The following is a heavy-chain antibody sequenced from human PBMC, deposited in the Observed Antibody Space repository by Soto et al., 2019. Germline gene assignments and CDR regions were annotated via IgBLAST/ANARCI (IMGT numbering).Heavy chain of an antibody. V-gene: IGHV3-23*01. CDR1: GFPFGTTD. Sequence: GGSLRLSCAASGFPFGTTDMSWVRQAPGEGLEWVSTIDGSGGITFYADSVKGRFTISRDNSRNTVYLQMNSLRGDDTALYYCVKNSGWFNTWGQGALATVSS. D-gene: IGHD3-10*01. CDR2: IDGSGGIT. CDR3: VKNSGWFNT. J-gene: IGHJ5*02.